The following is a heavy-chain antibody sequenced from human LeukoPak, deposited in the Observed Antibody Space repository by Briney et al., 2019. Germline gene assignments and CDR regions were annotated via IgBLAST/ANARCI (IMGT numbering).Heavy chain of an antibody. J-gene: IGHJ4*02. CDR1: GGSFSGYY. CDR3: ATTARHCSDY. Sequence: SETLSLTCAVYGGSFSGYYWSWIRQPPGKGLEWIGEINHSGNTYYNPSLKSRVIISIDTSKNQFSLRLSSVTAADTAVYYCATTARHCSDYWGQGTLVTVSS. CDR2: INHSGNT. D-gene: IGHD6-6*01. V-gene: IGHV4-34*01.